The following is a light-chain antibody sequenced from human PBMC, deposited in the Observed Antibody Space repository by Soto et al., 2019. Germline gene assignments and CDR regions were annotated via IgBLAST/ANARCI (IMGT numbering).Light chain of an antibody. CDR2: DAS. CDR3: QQSSSSSWT. Sequence: DIQMTQSPSSLSASVGDRVTITCRASQSISRYLHWYQQKPGKAPKVLIYDASSLQSGVPSRFSGSGSGTDFTLTISSLQPADSATYYCQQSSSSSWTFGQGTKVEI. J-gene: IGKJ1*01. CDR1: QSISRY. V-gene: IGKV1-39*01.